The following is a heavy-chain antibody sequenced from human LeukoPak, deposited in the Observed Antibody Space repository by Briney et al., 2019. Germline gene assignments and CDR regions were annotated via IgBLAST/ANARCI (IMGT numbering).Heavy chain of an antibody. CDR3: ARRIVGVIDAFDY. V-gene: IGHV4-39*01. CDR2: IYYSGST. D-gene: IGHD1-26*01. CDR1: GGSISSSISY. Sequence: PSETLSLTCTVSGGSISSSISYWSWIRQPPGKGPEWIATIYYSGSTYYSPSLKSRVTISVDTSKNQFSLKVTSMTAADMAVYYCARRIVGVIDAFDYWGQGALVTVSS. J-gene: IGHJ4*02.